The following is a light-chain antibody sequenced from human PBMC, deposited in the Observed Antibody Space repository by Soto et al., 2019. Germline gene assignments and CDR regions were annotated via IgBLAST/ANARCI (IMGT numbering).Light chain of an antibody. V-gene: IGKV1-27*01. Sequence: DIQMTQSPTSLSASVGGRVTITCRASQGIRNFVAWYQQKPGKAPKLLIYAASTLQSGVPSRFSGNGSGTDLTLTINSLQPEDVATYSCQKYSSVPVFGPGTKVEIK. J-gene: IGKJ3*01. CDR2: AAS. CDR1: QGIRNF. CDR3: QKYSSVPV.